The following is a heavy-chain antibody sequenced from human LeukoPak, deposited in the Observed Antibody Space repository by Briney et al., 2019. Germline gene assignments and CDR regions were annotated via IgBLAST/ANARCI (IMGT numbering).Heavy chain of an antibody. CDR3: ARGQKMTTVPDY. D-gene: IGHD4-17*01. V-gene: IGHV1-8*02. CDR1: GYTFTSYD. Sequence: ASVKVSCEASGYTFTSYDINWVRQATGQGLEWMGWMNPNSGNTGYAQKFQGRVTMTRNTSISTAYMELSSLRSEDTAVYYCARGQKMTTVPDYWGQGTLVTVSS. CDR2: MNPNSGNT. J-gene: IGHJ4*02.